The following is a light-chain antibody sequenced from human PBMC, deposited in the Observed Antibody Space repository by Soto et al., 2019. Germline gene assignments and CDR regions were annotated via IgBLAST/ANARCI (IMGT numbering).Light chain of an antibody. J-gene: IGKJ2*01. CDR1: QSVLDISNNKNY. Sequence: DIVMTQSPDSLAVSLGERATINCKSSQSVLDISNNKNYLAWYQQKPRQPPKLLIYWASDRESGVPDRFSGSGSGTDFTLTISSLQAEDVAVYYCQQYYRTPPTFGQGTKLEIK. CDR3: QQYYRTPPT. CDR2: WAS. V-gene: IGKV4-1*01.